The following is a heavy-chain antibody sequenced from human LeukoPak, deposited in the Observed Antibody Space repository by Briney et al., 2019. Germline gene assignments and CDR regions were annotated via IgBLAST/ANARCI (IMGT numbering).Heavy chain of an antibody. CDR2: IFYDGSMQ. CDR3: ARDPRGPTGYDSSGRDTFDY. Sequence: GGSLRLSCAGSGFTFNNYAMHWVRQAPGKGLEWVAVIFYDGSMQYYADSVKGRFTISRDNPKNTLYPQMNRLTAADTAVYYCARDPRGPTGYDSSGRDTFDYWGQGTLVTVSS. J-gene: IGHJ4*02. CDR1: GFTFNNYA. V-gene: IGHV3-30*04. D-gene: IGHD3-22*01.